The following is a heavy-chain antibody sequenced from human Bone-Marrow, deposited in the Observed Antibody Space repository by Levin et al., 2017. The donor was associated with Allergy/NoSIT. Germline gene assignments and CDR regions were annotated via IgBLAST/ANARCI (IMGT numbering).Heavy chain of an antibody. V-gene: IGHV2-70*11. CDR1: GFSLNTLGMC. Sequence: SGPTLVKPTQTLTLTCTFSGFSLNTLGMCVSWIRQPPGKALEWLARIDWDDSKYYNTSLKTRLTMSKDTSNNQVVLTLTNVDPADTATYYCARIHLGGISYGFGSWTDAFDFWGQGTKVIVSS. CDR2: IDWDDSK. D-gene: IGHD5-18*01. CDR3: ARIHLGGISYGFGSWTDAFDF. J-gene: IGHJ3*01.